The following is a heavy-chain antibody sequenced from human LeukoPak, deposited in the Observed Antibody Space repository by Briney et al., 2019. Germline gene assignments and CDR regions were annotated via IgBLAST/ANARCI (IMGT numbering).Heavy chain of an antibody. V-gene: IGHV3-7*03. CDR3: ARSIPYGTTWYGRSDY. J-gene: IGHJ4*02. Sequence: GGSLRLSCAASGFPFSSYSMTWVRQAPGKGLEWVANIKPDGTTKFYVDSVKGRFTISRDNALNSLYLQMNSLRAEDTAIYYCARSIPYGTTWYGRSDYRGQGALVTVSS. CDR1: GFPFSSYS. D-gene: IGHD6-13*01. CDR2: IKPDGTTK.